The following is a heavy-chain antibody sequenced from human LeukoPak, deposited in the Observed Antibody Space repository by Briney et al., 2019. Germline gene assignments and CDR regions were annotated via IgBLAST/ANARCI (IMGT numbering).Heavy chain of an antibody. Sequence: SETLSLTCAVYGGSFSGYYWSWIRQPPGKGLEWIGEIDHSGRTNSNPPLKSRVIISVDMSRNQFSLRLSSVTAADTAVYYCARKSIAVAGRNPYDYWDLGTLVTVSS. V-gene: IGHV4-34*01. CDR1: GGSFSGYY. D-gene: IGHD6-13*01. J-gene: IGHJ4*02. CDR2: IDHSGRT. CDR3: ARKSIAVAGRNPYDY.